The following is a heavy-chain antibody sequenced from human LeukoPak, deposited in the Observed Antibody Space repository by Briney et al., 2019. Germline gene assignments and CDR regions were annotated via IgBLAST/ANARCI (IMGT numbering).Heavy chain of an antibody. Sequence: GASVTVSFTASGYTFTSYYMHWVRQAPGQGLEWMGIINPSGGSTSYAQKFQGRVTMTRDTSTSTVYMELSSLRSEDTAVYYCARDGGSVPVAGPLTMYGMDVWGQGTTVTVSS. CDR1: GYTFTSYY. CDR2: INPSGGST. V-gene: IGHV1-46*01. CDR3: ARDGGSVPVAGPLTMYGMDV. J-gene: IGHJ6*02. D-gene: IGHD6-19*01.